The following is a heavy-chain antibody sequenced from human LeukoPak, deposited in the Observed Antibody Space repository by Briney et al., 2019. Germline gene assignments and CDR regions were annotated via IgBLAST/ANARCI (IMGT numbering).Heavy chain of an antibody. CDR3: ARGADIVVVPAGLYYFDY. V-gene: IGHV4-34*01. D-gene: IGHD2-2*01. CDR1: GGSFSSYY. Sequence: PSETLSLTCAVYGGSFSSYYWSWIRQPPGKGLEWIGEINHSGSTNYNPSLKGRVTISVDTSKNQFSLKLSSVTAADTAVYYCARGADIVVVPAGLYYFDYWGQGTLVTVSS. CDR2: INHSGST. J-gene: IGHJ4*02.